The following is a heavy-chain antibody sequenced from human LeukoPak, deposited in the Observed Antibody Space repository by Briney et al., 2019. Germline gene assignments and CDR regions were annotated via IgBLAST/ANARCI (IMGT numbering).Heavy chain of an antibody. J-gene: IGHJ4*02. CDR2: ISYSGTT. CDR3: ARHYGSGKPWFDY. V-gene: IGHV4-59*01. CDR1: GGSINGYY. Sequence: DPSETLSLTCTVSGGSINGYYWSWIRQPPGKGLEWIAYISYSGTTNYNPSLKSRVTISVDTSQNQFSLRLSSVTAADTAVYYCARHYGSGKPWFDYWGQGTLVTVSS. D-gene: IGHD3-10*01.